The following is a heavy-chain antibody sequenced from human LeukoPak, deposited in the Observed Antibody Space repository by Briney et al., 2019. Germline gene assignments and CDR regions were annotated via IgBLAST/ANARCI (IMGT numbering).Heavy chain of an antibody. J-gene: IGHJ4*02. CDR3: ARVVDCSSTSCYTGSDY. CDR1: GGTFSSYA. CDR2: IIPIFGTA. V-gene: IGHV1-69*13. D-gene: IGHD2-2*02. Sequence: SVKVSCKASGGTFSSYAISWVRQAPGQGLEWMGGIIPIFGTANYAQRFQGRVTITADESTSTAYMELSSLRSEDTAVYYCARVVDCSSTSCYTGSDYWGQGTLVTVSS.